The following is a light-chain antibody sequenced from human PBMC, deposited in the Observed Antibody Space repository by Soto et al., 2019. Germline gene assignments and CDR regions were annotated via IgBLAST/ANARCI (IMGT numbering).Light chain of an antibody. J-gene: IGKJ4*01. CDR2: GAS. V-gene: IGKV3-20*01. CDR3: QQYGRPLT. Sequence: EIVLTQSPGTLSLSPGERATLSCTASQSVSSSYLAWYQQKPGQAPRLLIYGASSRATGVPDRFSGSGSGTDFTLTISRLEPEDFAVFYCQQYGRPLTFVGGTKVEIK. CDR1: QSVSSSY.